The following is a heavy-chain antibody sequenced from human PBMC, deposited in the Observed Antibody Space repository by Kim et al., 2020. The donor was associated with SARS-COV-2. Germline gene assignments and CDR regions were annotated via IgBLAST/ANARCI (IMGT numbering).Heavy chain of an antibody. CDR3: ARQDTAMVDYYYYGMDV. CDR2: IYYSGST. D-gene: IGHD5-18*01. Sequence: SETLSLTCTVSGGSISSSSYYWGWIRQPPGKGLEWIGSIYYSGSTYYNPSLKSRVTISVDTSKNQFSLKLSSVTAADTAVYYCARQDTAMVDYYYYGMDVWGQGTTVTVSS. CDR1: GGSISSSSYY. V-gene: IGHV4-39*01. J-gene: IGHJ6*02.